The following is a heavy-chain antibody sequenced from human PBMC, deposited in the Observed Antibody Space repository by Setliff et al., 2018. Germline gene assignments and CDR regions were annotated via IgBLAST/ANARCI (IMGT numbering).Heavy chain of an antibody. Sequence: PGESLKISCAASGFVFGTYGMHWVRQAPGKGLDWVASVRFDGSYKVYADSVKGRFTISRDNSENTLFLQTTSLRPEDTGIYYCAKVKKPLIRGSGFDYWGRGTLVTVSS. D-gene: IGHD2-8*01. V-gene: IGHV3-30*02. J-gene: IGHJ4*02. CDR2: VRFDGSYK. CDR3: AKVKKPLIRGSGFDY. CDR1: GFVFGTYG.